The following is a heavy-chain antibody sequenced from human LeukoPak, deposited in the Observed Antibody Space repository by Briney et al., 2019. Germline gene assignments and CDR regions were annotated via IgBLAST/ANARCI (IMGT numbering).Heavy chain of an antibody. Sequence: GGSLRLSCAASGFTFSDSAMHWVRQASGKGLEWVGHIRGKANYYATAYAASVRGRFTISRDDSKNTAYLQMNSLKTEDTAVYYCTTTGFYSGSGGYWFDPWGQGTLVTVSS. CDR1: GFTFSDSA. J-gene: IGHJ5*02. V-gene: IGHV3-73*01. D-gene: IGHD3-10*01. CDR3: TTTGFYSGSGGYWFDP. CDR2: IRGKANYYAT.